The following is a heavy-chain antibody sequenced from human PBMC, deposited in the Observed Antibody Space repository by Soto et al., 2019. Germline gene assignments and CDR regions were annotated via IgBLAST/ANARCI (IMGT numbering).Heavy chain of an antibody. Sequence: QVQLVESGGGVVQPGRSLRLSCAASGFTFSSYGMHWVRQAPGKGLEWVAVISYDGSNKYYADSVKGRFTISRDNSKNTLYLQMNSLRAEDTAVYYCAKPDTDMVITHGGVGYWGQGTLGTVSS. J-gene: IGHJ4*02. CDR2: ISYDGSNK. D-gene: IGHD5-18*01. CDR3: AKPDTDMVITHGGVGY. V-gene: IGHV3-30*18. CDR1: GFTFSSYG.